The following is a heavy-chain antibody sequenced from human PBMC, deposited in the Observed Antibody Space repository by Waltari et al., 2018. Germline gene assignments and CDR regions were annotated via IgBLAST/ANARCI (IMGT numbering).Heavy chain of an antibody. CDR3: ARGSKFGDYGDLDY. CDR2: IIPRFKNP. D-gene: IGHD4-17*01. Sequence: VQLVQSGAEVKKPGSSVRVSCKTSGDVFENYAISWVRQAPGKGLEWMGGIIPRFKNPNYAQRFEGTVTITADESTSTGYMELTGLTSEDTAIYYCARGSKFGDYGDLDYWGQGTLVTVS. CDR1: GDVFENYA. J-gene: IGHJ4*02. V-gene: IGHV1-69*01.